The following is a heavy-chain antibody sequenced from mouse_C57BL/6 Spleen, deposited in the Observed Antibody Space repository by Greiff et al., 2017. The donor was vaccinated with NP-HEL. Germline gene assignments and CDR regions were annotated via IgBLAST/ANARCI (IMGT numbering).Heavy chain of an antibody. CDR1: GYSITSGYY. D-gene: IGHD3-2*02. J-gene: IGHJ3*01. CDR3: ARADSSGDGFAY. CDR2: ISYDGSN. Sequence: DVKLQESGPGLVKPSQSLSLTCSVTGYSITSGYYWNWIRQFPGNKLEWMGYISYDGSNNYNPSLKNRISITSDTSKNQFFLKLNSVTTEDTATYYGARADSSGDGFAYWGQGTLVTVSA. V-gene: IGHV3-6*01.